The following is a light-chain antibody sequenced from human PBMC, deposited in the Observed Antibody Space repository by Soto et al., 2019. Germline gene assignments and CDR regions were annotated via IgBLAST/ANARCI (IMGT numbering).Light chain of an antibody. CDR1: SSDVGGYNY. J-gene: IGLJ1*01. CDR2: DVS. V-gene: IGLV2-14*01. Sequence: QSVLTQPASVSGSPGQSITISCTGTSSDVGGYNYASWYQQHPGKAPKLMIYDVSNRPSGVSNRFSGSKSGNTASLTISGLQAEDEADYYCSSYTSSSTSVFGTGTKVTV. CDR3: SSYTSSSTSV.